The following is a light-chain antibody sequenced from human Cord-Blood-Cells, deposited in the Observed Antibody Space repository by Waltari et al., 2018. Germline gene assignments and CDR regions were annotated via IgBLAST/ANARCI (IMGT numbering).Light chain of an antibody. CDR2: EVS. J-gene: IGLJ1*01. Sequence: QSALTQPASVSGSPGQSITIPCTGTSSDVGSYNLVSWYQQHPGKAPKLMINEVSKRPSWVSNPFSGTKSGNTASLTISGLQAEDEAYYYCCSYAGSSTYVFGTGTKVTVL. V-gene: IGLV2-23*02. CDR1: SSDVGSYNL. CDR3: CSYAGSSTYV.